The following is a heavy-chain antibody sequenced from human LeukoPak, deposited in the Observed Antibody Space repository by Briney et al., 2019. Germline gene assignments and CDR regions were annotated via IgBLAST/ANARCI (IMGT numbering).Heavy chain of an antibody. V-gene: IGHV4-38-2*01. D-gene: IGHD1-26*01. CDR1: GYSISSGYY. J-gene: IGHJ4*02. CDR3: ARGEQSGSFSDY. CDR2: IYHSGST. Sequence: SETLSLTCAVSGYSISSGYYWGWIRPPPGKGREWIGSIYHSGSTYYNPSLKSRVTISVDTSKNQFSLKLSSVTAADTAVYYCARGEQSGSFSDYWGQGTLVTVSS.